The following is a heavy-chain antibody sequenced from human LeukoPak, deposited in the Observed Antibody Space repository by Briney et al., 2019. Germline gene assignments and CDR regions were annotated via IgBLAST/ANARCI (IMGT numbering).Heavy chain of an antibody. J-gene: IGHJ4*02. D-gene: IGHD2-2*01. Sequence: GGSLRLSCAASGFTFSSYAMSWVRQAPGKGLEWVSGISGSGGSTYYADSVKGWFTISRDNSKNTVYLEMTSLGADDTAVFYRAKTTRGAGCISTTCSFFDYWGQGTLVTVSS. CDR3: AKTTRGAGCISTTCSFFDY. CDR1: GFTFSSYA. V-gene: IGHV3-23*01. CDR2: ISGSGGST.